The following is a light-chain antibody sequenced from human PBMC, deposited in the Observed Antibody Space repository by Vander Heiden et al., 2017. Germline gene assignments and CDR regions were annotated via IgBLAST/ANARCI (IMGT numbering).Light chain of an antibody. Sequence: QLELTQSPSASASLGDSVTLTCTLSSGHTTYVIAWHQPQPDKAPRYLMTLSSDGKQNQGDGIPDRFSGFSSGAERYLTHSNLQAEDEADYYCQTLGIGIQVFGRGTKLTVL. CDR3: QTLGIGIQV. J-gene: IGLJ2*01. V-gene: IGLV4-69*01. CDR2: LSSDGKQ. CDR1: SGHTTYV.